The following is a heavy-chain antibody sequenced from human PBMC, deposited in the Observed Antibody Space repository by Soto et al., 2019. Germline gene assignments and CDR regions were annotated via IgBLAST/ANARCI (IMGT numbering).Heavy chain of an antibody. J-gene: IGHJ4*02. CDR1: GFTFSSYA. CDR3: ARGGDGIQLWSNFDY. D-gene: IGHD5-18*01. V-gene: IGHV3-30-3*01. Sequence: QVQLVESGGGVVQPGRSLRLSCAGSGFTFSSYAMHWVRQAPGKGLEWVAVISYDGSNKYYADSVKGRFTISRDNSKNTLYLQMNSLRAEDTAVSYCARGGDGIQLWSNFDYWGQGTLVTVSS. CDR2: ISYDGSNK.